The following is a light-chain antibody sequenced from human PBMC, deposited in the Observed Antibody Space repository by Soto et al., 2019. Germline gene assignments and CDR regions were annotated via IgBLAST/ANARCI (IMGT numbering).Light chain of an antibody. V-gene: IGLV2-11*01. Sequence: QSALTQPRSVSGSPGQSVTISCTGTNSDVGTYNYVSWYQQHPGKAPKLIIYDVTKRPSGVPDRVSGSKSGNTASLIISGLQAADEAEYYCCCCSYAGSSSFRVLFGGGTKLTVL. J-gene: IGLJ2*01. CDR2: DVT. CDR1: NSDVGTYNY. CDR3: CSYAGSSSFRVL.